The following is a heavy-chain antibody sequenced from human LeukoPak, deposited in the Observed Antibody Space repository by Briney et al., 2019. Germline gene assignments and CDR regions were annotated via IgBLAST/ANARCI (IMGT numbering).Heavy chain of an antibody. CDR3: ARDRRLNRVDTAMPTGDY. CDR2: MNPNSGNT. Sequence: GASVKVSCKASGYTFTTYDISWVRQATGQGLEWMGWMNPNSGNTGSAQKFQGRVTMTTDTSTSTAYMELRSLRSDDTAVYYCARDRRLNRVDTAMPTGDYWGQGTLVTVSS. J-gene: IGHJ4*02. CDR1: GYTFTTYD. V-gene: IGHV1-8*01. D-gene: IGHD5-18*01.